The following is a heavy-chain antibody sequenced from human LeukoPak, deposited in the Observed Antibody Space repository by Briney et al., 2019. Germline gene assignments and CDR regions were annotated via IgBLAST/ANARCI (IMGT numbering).Heavy chain of an antibody. CDR2: IVVGSGNT. D-gene: IGHD5-12*01. CDR1: GFTFTSSA. V-gene: IGHV1-58*02. CDR3: ARVWLRGSWFDP. Sequence: SVKVSCKASGFTFTSSAMQWVRQARGQRLEWIGWIVVGSGNTNYAQKFQERVTITRDMSTSTAYMELSSLRSEDTAVYYCARVWLRGSWFDPWGQGTLVTVSS. J-gene: IGHJ5*02.